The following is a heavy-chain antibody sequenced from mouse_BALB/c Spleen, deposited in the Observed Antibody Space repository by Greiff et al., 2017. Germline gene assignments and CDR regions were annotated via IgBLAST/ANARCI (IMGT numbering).Heavy chain of an antibody. Sequence: QVQLQQSGAELVRPGTSVKVSCKASGYAFTNYLIEWVKQRPGQGLEWIGVINPGSGGTNYNEEFKGKATLTADKSSSTAYMQLSSLTSDDSAVYFCARTSYAMDYWGQGTSVTVSS. CDR2: INPGSGGT. CDR1: GYAFTNYL. J-gene: IGHJ4*01. V-gene: IGHV1-54*01. CDR3: ARTSYAMDY.